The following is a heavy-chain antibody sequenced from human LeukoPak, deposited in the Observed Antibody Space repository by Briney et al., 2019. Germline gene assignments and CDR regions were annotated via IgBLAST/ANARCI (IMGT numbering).Heavy chain of an antibody. J-gene: IGHJ4*02. D-gene: IGHD2-2*01. CDR2: IYYSGST. V-gene: IGHV4-59*08. Sequence: SETLSLTCTVSGGSISSYYWSWIRQPPGKGLEWIGYIYYSGSTNYNPSLKSRVTISVDTSKNQFSLKLSSVTAADTAVYYCARADEYQLLSYYFDYWGQGTLVTVSS. CDR3: ARADEYQLLSYYFDY. CDR1: GGSISSYY.